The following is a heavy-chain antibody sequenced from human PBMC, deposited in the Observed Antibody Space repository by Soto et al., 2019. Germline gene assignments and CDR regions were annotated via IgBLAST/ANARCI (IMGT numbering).Heavy chain of an antibody. Sequence: SVKVSCKASGGTFSSYAISWVRQAPGQGLEWMGGIFPIFGTANYAQKFQGRVTITADESTSTAYMELSSLRSEDTAVYYCARGRRYCSSTSCYGDYYYYYGMDVWGQGTTVTVSS. CDR1: GGTFSSYA. J-gene: IGHJ6*02. D-gene: IGHD2-2*01. CDR2: IFPIFGTA. CDR3: ARGRRYCSSTSCYGDYYYYYGMDV. V-gene: IGHV1-69*13.